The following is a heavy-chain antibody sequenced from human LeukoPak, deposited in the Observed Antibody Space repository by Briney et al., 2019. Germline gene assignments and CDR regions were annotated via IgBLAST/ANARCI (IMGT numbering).Heavy chain of an antibody. CDR1: GGSFSGYY. J-gene: IGHJ5*02. D-gene: IGHD2-2*01. Sequence: SETLSLTCAVYGGSFSGYYWSWIRQPPGKGLEWIGEINHSGSTNYNPSLKSRVTISVDTSKNQFSPKLSSVTAADTAVYYCARRKRSGCSSTSCLLNWLDPWGQGTLVTVSS. CDR2: INHSGST. V-gene: IGHV4-34*01. CDR3: ARRKRSGCSSTSCLLNWLDP.